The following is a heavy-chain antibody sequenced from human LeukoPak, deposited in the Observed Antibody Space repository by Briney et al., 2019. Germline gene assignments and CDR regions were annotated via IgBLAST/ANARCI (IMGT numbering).Heavy chain of an antibody. J-gene: IGHJ4*02. CDR3: VLSESGGSPLPY. Sequence: SSVKVSCKASGYTFTSYGISWVRQAPGQGLEWMGWISAYNGNTNYAQKLQGRVTMTTDTSTSTAYMELRSLRSDDTAVYYCVLSESGGSPLPYWGQGTLVTVSS. V-gene: IGHV1-18*01. CDR1: GYTFTSYG. CDR2: ISAYNGNT. D-gene: IGHD2-15*01.